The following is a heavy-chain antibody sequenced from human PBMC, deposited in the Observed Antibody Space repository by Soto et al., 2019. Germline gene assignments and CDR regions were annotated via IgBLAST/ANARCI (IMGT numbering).Heavy chain of an antibody. CDR3: ARASGSYYTGAFDI. CDR2: INPNSGGT. D-gene: IGHD1-26*01. J-gene: IGHJ3*02. V-gene: IGHV1-2*04. Sequence: GASVKVSCKASGYTFTGYYMHWVRQAPGQGLEWMGWINPNSGGTNYAQKFQGWVTMTRDTSINTAYVELSRLRYDDTAVYYCARASGSYYTGAFDIWGQGTMVTVSS. CDR1: GYTFTGYY.